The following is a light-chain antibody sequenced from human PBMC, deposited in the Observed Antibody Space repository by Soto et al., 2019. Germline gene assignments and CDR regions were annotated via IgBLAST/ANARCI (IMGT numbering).Light chain of an antibody. CDR3: QSYDSSLSGSYV. CDR1: TSNIGPAYD. Sequence: QSVLTQPPSVSGAPGQRVTISCTGSTSNIGPAYDVHWYQQLPGTAPKLLIYGNSNRPSGVPDRFSGSKSGTSASLAITGLQAEDEADYYCQSYDSSLSGSYVFGTGTKLTVL. CDR2: GNS. J-gene: IGLJ1*01. V-gene: IGLV1-40*01.